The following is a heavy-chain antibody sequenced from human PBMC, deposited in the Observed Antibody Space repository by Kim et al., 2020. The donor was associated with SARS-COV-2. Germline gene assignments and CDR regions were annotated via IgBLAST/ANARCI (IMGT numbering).Heavy chain of an antibody. J-gene: IGHJ6*02. V-gene: IGHV1-69*13. Sequence: SVKVSCKASGGTFSSYAISWVRQAPGQGLEWMGGIIPIFGTANFAQKFQGRVTITADESTSTAYMELSSLRSEDTAVYYCARELHYYDYYGMDVWGQGTTVTVSS. CDR1: GGTFSSYA. CDR2: IIPIFGTA. CDR3: ARELHYYDYYGMDV.